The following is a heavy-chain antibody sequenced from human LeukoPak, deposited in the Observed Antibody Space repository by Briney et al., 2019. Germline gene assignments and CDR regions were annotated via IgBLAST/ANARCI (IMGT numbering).Heavy chain of an antibody. CDR3: ARHLYAYDSSGYYSAVGY. V-gene: IGHV5-51*01. J-gene: IGHJ4*02. CDR1: GYSFTSYW. D-gene: IGHD3-22*01. Sequence: GESLKISCKGSGYSFTSYWIGWVRQMPGKGLEWMGIIYPGDSDTRYNPSFQGQVTISADKSISTAYLQWSSLKASDTAMYYCARHLYAYDSSGYYSAVGYWGQGTLVTVSS. CDR2: IYPGDSDT.